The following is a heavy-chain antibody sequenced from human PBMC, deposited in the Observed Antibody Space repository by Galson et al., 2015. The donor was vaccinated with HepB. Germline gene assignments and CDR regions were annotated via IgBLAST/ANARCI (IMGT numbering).Heavy chain of an antibody. Sequence: SVKVSCKASGGTFTSYAIHWVRQAPGQGLEWMGRIIPILGIANYAQKFQGRVTITADKSTSTAYMELSSLRSEDTAVYYCARSRITGAPAPLDYWGQGTLVTVSS. J-gene: IGHJ4*02. CDR1: GGTFTSYA. CDR3: ARSRITGAPAPLDY. D-gene: IGHD1-20*01. CDR2: IIPILGIA. V-gene: IGHV1-69*04.